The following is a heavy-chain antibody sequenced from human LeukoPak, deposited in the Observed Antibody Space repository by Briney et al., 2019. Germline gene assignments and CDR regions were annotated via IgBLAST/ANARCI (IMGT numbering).Heavy chain of an antibody. CDR3: ARGTFDSSGCYLFDY. V-gene: IGHV4-4*07. J-gene: IGHJ4*02. Sequence: SETLSLTCTVSGGSISTNYWSWIRQPAGKGLEWIGRIYNSGNTNYSPSLESRVTMSADTSKNQFSLKLSSVTAADTAVYYCARGTFDSSGCYLFDYWDQGTLVTVSS. D-gene: IGHD3-22*01. CDR2: IYNSGNT. CDR1: GGSISTNY.